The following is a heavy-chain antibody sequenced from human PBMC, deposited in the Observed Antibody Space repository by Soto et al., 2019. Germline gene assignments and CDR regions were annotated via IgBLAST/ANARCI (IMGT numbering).Heavy chain of an antibody. D-gene: IGHD3-3*01. V-gene: IGHV4-34*01. J-gene: IGHJ4*02. CDR3: ARGRVITIFGVVTMYYFDY. CDR2: INHSGST. Sequence: SETLSLTCAVYGGSFSGYYWSWIRQPPGKGLEWIGEINHSGSTNYNPSLKSRVTISVDTSKDQFSLKLSSVTAADTAVYYCARGRVITIFGVVTMYYFDYWGQGTLVTVSS. CDR1: GGSFSGYY.